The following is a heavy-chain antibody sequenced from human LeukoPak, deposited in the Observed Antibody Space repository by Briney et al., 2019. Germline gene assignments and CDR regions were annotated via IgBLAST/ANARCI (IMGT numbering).Heavy chain of an antibody. D-gene: IGHD3-22*01. Sequence: PGGSLRLSCAASGFTVSSNYMSWVRQAPGKGLEWVSVIYSGGSTYYADSVKGRFTISRHNSKNTLYLQMNSLRAEDTAVYYCARDRYDSSGLYYYYYGMDVWGQGTTVTVSS. CDR2: IYSGGST. V-gene: IGHV3-53*04. CDR1: GFTVSSNY. J-gene: IGHJ6*02. CDR3: ARDRYDSSGLYYYYYGMDV.